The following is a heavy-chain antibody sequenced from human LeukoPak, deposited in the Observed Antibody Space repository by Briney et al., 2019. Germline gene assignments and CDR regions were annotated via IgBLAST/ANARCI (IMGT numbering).Heavy chain of an antibody. D-gene: IGHD1-26*01. CDR1: GGSFSGYY. V-gene: IGHV4-34*01. Sequence: PSETLSLTCAVYGGSFSGYYWSWIRQPPGKGLEWIGEINHSGSTNYNPSLKSRVTISVDTSKNQFSLKLSSVTAADTAVYYCARAVGATPYTDMDVWGKGTTVTISS. CDR3: ARAVGATPYTDMDV. CDR2: INHSGST. J-gene: IGHJ6*03.